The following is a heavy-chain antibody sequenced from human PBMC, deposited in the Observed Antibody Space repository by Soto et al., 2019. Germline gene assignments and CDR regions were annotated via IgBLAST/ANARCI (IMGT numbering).Heavy chain of an antibody. CDR1: GFTFSSCS. CDR2: ISSSSSTI. V-gene: IGHV3-48*01. CDR3: ARECDSSSYYLGIDH. J-gene: IGHJ4*02. D-gene: IGHD3-22*01. Sequence: PGGSLRLSCAASGFTFSSCSMNWVRQAPGKGLEWVSYISSSSSTIYYADSVKGRFTISRDNAKSLLYLQMNSLRAEDTAVYYCARECDSSSYYLGIDHWGQGTLVTVSS.